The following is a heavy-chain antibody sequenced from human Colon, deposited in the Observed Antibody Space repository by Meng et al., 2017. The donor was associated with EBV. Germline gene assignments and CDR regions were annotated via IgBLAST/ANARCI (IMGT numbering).Heavy chain of an antibody. CDR1: GGSMSSSSYY. J-gene: IGHJ4*02. D-gene: IGHD3-10*01. Sequence: QLRLQESGSVLVKTSEPLSLTCSVSGGSMSSSSYYWGWIRQPPGKGLEWIGSIYYNGSTYYNPSLKSRVTISVDTSKNQFSLKLNSVTAADTAVYYCARRRYYYGSGSYHSYYFDYWGQGALVTVSS. CDR3: ARRRYYYGSGSYHSYYFDY. V-gene: IGHV4-39*01. CDR2: IYYNGST.